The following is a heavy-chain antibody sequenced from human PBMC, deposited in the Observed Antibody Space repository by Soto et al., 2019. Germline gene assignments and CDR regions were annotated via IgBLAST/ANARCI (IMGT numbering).Heavy chain of an antibody. J-gene: IGHJ4*02. CDR3: AKGPLYGSGSYRTPFGY. D-gene: IGHD3-10*01. CDR2: ISGSGGST. CDR1: GFTFSSYA. V-gene: IGHV3-23*01. Sequence: EVQLLESGGGLVQPGGSLRLSCAASGFTFSSYAMSWVRQAPGKGLEWVSAISGSGGSTYYADSVKGRFTISRDNSKNTRYLQMNSRRAEDTAVYYCAKGPLYGSGSYRTPFGYWGQGTLVTVSS.